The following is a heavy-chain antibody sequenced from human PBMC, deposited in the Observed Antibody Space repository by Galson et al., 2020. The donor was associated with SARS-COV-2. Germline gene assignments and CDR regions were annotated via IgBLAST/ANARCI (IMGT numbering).Heavy chain of an antibody. J-gene: IGHJ4*02. Sequence: GGSLRLSCAASGFTFSSYAMSWVRQAPGKGLEWVSAISGSGGSTYYADSVKGRFTISRDNSKNTLYLQMNSLRAEDTAVYYCEKDPLSAPNFDYWGQGTLVTVSS. CDR3: EKDPLSAPNFDY. V-gene: IGHV3-23*01. CDR1: GFTFSSYA. CDR2: ISGSGGST.